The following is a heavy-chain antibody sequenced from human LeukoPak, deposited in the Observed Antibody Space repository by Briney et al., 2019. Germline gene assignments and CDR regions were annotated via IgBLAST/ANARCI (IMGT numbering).Heavy chain of an antibody. J-gene: IGHJ6*02. V-gene: IGHV3-9*01. Sequence: HAGGSLRLSCAASGFTFDDYARHWVRQAPGKGLEWVSGISWNSSSIGYADSVKRRFTISRDNAKNSLYLQMNSLRAEDTALYYCAKDDWSRGTIYYYYGMDVWGQGTTVTVSS. CDR3: AKDDWSRGTIYYYYGMDV. D-gene: IGHD1-14*01. CDR1: GFTFDDYA. CDR2: ISWNSSSI.